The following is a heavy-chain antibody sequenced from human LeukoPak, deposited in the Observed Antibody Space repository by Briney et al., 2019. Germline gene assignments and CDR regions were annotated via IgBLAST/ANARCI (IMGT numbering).Heavy chain of an antibody. D-gene: IGHD3-22*01. J-gene: IGHJ4*02. V-gene: IGHV4-34*01. CDR2: INHSGST. CDR1: GGSFSGYY. CDR3: ARVYYDSSGYPGYFDY. Sequence: PSETLSLTCAVYGGSFSGYYWSWIRQPPGKGLEWIGEINHSGSTNYNPSLKSRGTISVDTSKNQFSLKLSSVTAADTAVYYCARVYYDSSGYPGYFDYWGQGTLVTVSS.